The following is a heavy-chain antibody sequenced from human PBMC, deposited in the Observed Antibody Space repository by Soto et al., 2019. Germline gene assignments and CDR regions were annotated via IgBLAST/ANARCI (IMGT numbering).Heavy chain of an antibody. CDR2: ISGSGGST. D-gene: IGHD6-19*01. V-gene: IGHV3-23*01. J-gene: IGHJ6*02. Sequence: EVQLLESGGGLVQPGGSLRLSCAASGFSFSSYAMSWVRQAPGKGLEWVSGISGSGGSTYYADSVKGRFTIARDKSKNTLYLQINILRAEDTAVYYCAKEAVAGPYYYYYGMDVWGQGTTVTVSS. CDR3: AKEAVAGPYYYYYGMDV. CDR1: GFSFSSYA.